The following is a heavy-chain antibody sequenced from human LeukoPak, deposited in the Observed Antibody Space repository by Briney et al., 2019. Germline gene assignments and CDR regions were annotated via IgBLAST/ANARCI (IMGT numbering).Heavy chain of an antibody. CDR2: IYYSGST. CDR1: GGSISSYY. J-gene: IGHJ3*02. D-gene: IGHD2/OR15-2a*01. Sequence: PSETLSLTCTVSGGSISSYYWSWIRQPPGKGLEWIGYIYYSGSTNYNPSLKSRVTISVDTSKNQFSLKLSSVTAADTAVYYCAISMTDAFDIWGQGTMVTVSS. V-gene: IGHV4-59*12. CDR3: AISMTDAFDI.